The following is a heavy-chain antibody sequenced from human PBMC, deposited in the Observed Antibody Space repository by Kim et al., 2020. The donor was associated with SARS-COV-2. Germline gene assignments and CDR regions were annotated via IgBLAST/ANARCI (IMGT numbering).Heavy chain of an antibody. Sequence: SVKVSCKASGGTFSSYAISWVRQAPGQGLEWMGGIIPIFGTANYAQKFQGRVTITADESTSTAYMELSSLRSEDTAVYYCARDSRTTGTTGLWFDPWGQGTLVTVSS. V-gene: IGHV1-69*13. CDR2: IIPIFGTA. CDR3: ARDSRTTGTTGLWFDP. J-gene: IGHJ5*02. CDR1: GGTFSSYA. D-gene: IGHD1-1*01.